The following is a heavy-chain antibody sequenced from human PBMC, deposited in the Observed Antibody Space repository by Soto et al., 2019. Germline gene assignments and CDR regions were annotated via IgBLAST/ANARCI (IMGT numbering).Heavy chain of an antibody. CDR3: AKTHGSGWYFFDY. D-gene: IGHD6-19*01. V-gene: IGHV3-23*01. CDR2: ISGSGGST. CDR1: GFTFSRYA. J-gene: IGHJ4*02. Sequence: EVQLLESGGGLVQPGGSLRLSCAASGFTFSRYAMTWVRQAPGKGLEWVSGISGSGGSTTYADSVKGRFTISRDNSKSTLYLQMNSLSAEDTAIYYCAKTHGSGWYFFDYWGQGTLVTVSS.